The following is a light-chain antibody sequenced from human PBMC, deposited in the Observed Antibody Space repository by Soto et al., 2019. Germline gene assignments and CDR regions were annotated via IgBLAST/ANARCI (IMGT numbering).Light chain of an antibody. Sequence: QSVLTQPPSVSGAPGQRVTLSCTGSISNIGAGYGVHWYQQLPGRAPKLLVYDNTKRHSGVSDRFSGSKSGTSASLAITRLQADDAADYYCQSYGSSLSGVVFGGGTKVTVL. J-gene: IGLJ2*01. CDR2: DNT. CDR1: ISNIGAGYG. CDR3: QSYGSSLSGVV. V-gene: IGLV1-40*01.